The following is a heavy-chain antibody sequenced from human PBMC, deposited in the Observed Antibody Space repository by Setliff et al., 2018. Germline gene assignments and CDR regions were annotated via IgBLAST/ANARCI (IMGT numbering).Heavy chain of an antibody. J-gene: IGHJ3*02. CDR2: INHSGST. CDR3: ARDASASDGRNAFDI. V-gene: IGHV4-34*01. Sequence: PSETLSLTCGASGGTFSDYYWSWIRQPPGKGLEWIGEINHSGSTKCNPSLKSRVTMSIDTSNSQFSLKLSSVTAADTAIYYCARDASASDGRNAFDIWGQGTMVTVSS. CDR1: GGTFSDYY. D-gene: IGHD1-26*01.